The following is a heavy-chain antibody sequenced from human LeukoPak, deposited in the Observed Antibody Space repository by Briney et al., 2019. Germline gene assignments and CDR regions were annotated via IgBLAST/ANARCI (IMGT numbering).Heavy chain of an antibody. V-gene: IGHV3-20*04. Sequence: GGSLRLSCAASGFTFDDYGMSWVRQAPGKGLEWVSGINWNVGSTGYADSVKGRFTISRDNAKNSLYLQMNSLRAEDTALYYCASNRYYYDSSGYTDGAFDIWGQGTMVTVSS. D-gene: IGHD3-22*01. CDR3: ASNRYYYDSSGYTDGAFDI. CDR2: INWNVGST. J-gene: IGHJ3*02. CDR1: GFTFDDYG.